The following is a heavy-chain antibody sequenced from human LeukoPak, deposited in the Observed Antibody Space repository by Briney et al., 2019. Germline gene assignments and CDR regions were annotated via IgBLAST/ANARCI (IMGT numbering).Heavy chain of an antibody. J-gene: IGHJ4*02. CDR1: GFTFSTYS. CDR3: ARDFSPGIAAAGPPFDY. Sequence: GGSLRLSCAASGFTFSTYSMNWVRQAPGKGLEWVSSISSSSYTYYADSVKGRFTISRDNAKKSLYLQMNSLRAEDTAVYYCARDFSPGIAAAGPPFDYLGQGSLVTVSS. D-gene: IGHD6-13*01. CDR2: ISSSSYT. V-gene: IGHV3-21*01.